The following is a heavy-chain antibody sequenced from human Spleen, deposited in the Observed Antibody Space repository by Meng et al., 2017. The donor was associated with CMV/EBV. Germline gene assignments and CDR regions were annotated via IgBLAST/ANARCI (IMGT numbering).Heavy chain of an antibody. J-gene: IGHJ4*02. CDR3: TAVVGGTSIDY. Sequence: ASVKVSCKASGYTFTTYYMHWVRQAPGQGLEWMGIINPSGGSTSYAQKFQGRVTMTRDTSTSTVYMELSSLRSEDTAVYYCTAVVGGTSIDYWGQGTLVTVSS. CDR1: GYTFTTYY. D-gene: IGHD1-26*01. V-gene: IGHV1-46*01. CDR2: INPSGGST.